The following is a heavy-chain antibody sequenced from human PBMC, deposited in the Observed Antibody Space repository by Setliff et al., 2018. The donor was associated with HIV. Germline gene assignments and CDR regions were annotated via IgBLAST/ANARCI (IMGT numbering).Heavy chain of an antibody. J-gene: IGHJ1*01. D-gene: IGHD6-6*01. CDR3: ARDPAPSSSASYFQH. Sequence: GASVKVSCKASGYSFTGYYMHWVRQAPGQGLEWMGIINPSSGSTTYAQKFQGRVTMTRDTSTSTVYMELSSLRSEDTAVYYCARDPAPSSSASYFQHWGQGTPVTVS. CDR2: INPSSGST. V-gene: IGHV1-46*01. CDR1: GYSFTGYY.